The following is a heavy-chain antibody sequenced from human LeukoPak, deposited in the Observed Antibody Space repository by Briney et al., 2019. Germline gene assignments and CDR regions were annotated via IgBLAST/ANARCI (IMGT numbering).Heavy chain of an antibody. V-gene: IGHV3-23*01. CDR3: YIPYYDTSAYKGY. Sequence: GGSLRLSCAASGFTFSSYAMTWVRQAPGKGLEGVSAISGSGGSTYYADSVKGWFTISRDNSKNTLYLQMNSLRAEDTAVYYCYIPYYDTSAYKGYWGQGTLVTVSS. D-gene: IGHD3-22*01. J-gene: IGHJ4*02. CDR1: GFTFSSYA. CDR2: ISGSGGST.